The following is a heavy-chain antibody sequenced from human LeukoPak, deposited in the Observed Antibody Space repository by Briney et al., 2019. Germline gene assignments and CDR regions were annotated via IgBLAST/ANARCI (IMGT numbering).Heavy chain of an antibody. D-gene: IGHD6-13*01. CDR2: ISAYNGNT. CDR3: AIQPFSSSWPGFDY. V-gene: IGHV1-18*04. CDR1: GYTFTSYG. J-gene: IGHJ4*02. Sequence: ASVKVSCKASGYTFTSYGISWVRQAPGQGLERMGWISAYNGNTNYAQKLQGRVTMTTDTSTSTAYMELRSLRSDDTAVYYCAIQPFSSSWPGFDYWGQGTLVTVSS.